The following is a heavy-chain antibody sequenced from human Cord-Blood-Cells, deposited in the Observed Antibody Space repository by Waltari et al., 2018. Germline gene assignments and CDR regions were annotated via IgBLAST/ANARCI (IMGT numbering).Heavy chain of an antibody. CDR3: ARRGYDDAFDI. V-gene: IGHV4-31*03. CDR1: GGSIRSGGYY. Sequence: QVQLQESGPGLVKPSQTLSLTCTVSGGSIRSGGYYWCWIRQHPGKGLEWIGYIYYSGSTYYNPSLKSRVTISVDTSKNQFSLKLSSVTAADTAVYYCARRGYDDAFDIWGQGTMVTVSS. CDR2: IYYSGST. D-gene: IGHD5-12*01. J-gene: IGHJ3*02.